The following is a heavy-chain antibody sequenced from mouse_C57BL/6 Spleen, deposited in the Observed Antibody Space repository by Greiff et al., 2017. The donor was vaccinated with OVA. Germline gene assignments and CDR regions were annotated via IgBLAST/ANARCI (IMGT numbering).Heavy chain of an antibody. Sequence: QVTLKESGPGILQSSQTLSLTCSFSGFSLSTSGMGVSWIRQPSGKGLEWLAHIYWDDDKRYNPSLKSRLTISKDTSRNQVFLKITSVDTADTATYYCARKIRITTVVAHWYFDVWGTGTTVTVSS. J-gene: IGHJ1*03. D-gene: IGHD1-1*01. CDR2: IYWDDDK. CDR1: GFSLSTSGMG. CDR3: ARKIRITTVVAHWYFDV. V-gene: IGHV8-12*01.